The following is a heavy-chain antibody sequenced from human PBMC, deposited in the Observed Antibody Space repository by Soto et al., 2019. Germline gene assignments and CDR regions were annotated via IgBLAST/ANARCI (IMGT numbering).Heavy chain of an antibody. V-gene: IGHV1-46*01. Sequence: ASVKVSCKASGYTFTSYYIHWVRQAPGQGLEWMGVINPSGGSTSYAQNFQGRVTMTRDTSTSTVYMELSSLRSEDTAVYYCARVGYSYGYDYWGQGTLVTVSS. CDR1: GYTFTSYY. CDR2: INPSGGST. J-gene: IGHJ4*02. CDR3: ARVGYSYGYDY. D-gene: IGHD5-18*01.